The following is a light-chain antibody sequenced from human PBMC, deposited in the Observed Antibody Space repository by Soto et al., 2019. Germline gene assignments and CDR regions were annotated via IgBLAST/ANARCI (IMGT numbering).Light chain of an antibody. J-gene: IGKJ4*01. Sequence: DIVMTQSPDSLAVSLGERANINCKSSQSVLYSSNNKNYLAWYQQKPGQPPKLLIYWASTRESGVPDRFSGSGSGTDFTLTIISLQAEDVAVYYCQQYYSIPLTFGGGTKVEIK. CDR3: QQYYSIPLT. V-gene: IGKV4-1*01. CDR1: QSVLYSSNNKNY. CDR2: WAS.